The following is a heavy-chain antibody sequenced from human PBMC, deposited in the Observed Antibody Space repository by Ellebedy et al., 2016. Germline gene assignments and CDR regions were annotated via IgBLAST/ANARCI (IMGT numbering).Heavy chain of an antibody. J-gene: IGHJ5*02. CDR2: INHSGST. CDR1: GGSFSGYY. Sequence: SETLSLXCAVYGGSFSGYYWSWIRQPPGKGLEWIGEINHSGSTNYNPSLKSRVTISVDTSKNQFSLKLSSVTAADTAVYYCASLDCSSTSCYGWFDPWGQGTLVTVSS. D-gene: IGHD2-2*01. V-gene: IGHV4-34*01. CDR3: ASLDCSSTSCYGWFDP.